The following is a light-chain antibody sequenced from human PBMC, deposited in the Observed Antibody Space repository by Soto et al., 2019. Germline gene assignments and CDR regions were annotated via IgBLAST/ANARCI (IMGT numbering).Light chain of an antibody. V-gene: IGKV1-5*03. CDR3: QQYNSYPWT. CDR2: KAS. CDR1: QSISSW. J-gene: IGKJ1*01. Sequence: DIQMTQSPSTLSASVGDRVTITCRASQSISSWLAWYQQEPGKAPKLLIYKASTLQSGVPSRFSGSGSGTEFTLTISSLXXXXXXXXYCQQYNSYPWTFGQGTK.